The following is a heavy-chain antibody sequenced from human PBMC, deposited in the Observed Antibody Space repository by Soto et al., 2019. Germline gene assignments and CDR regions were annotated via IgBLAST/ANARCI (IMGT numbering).Heavy chain of an antibody. CDR2: IIPISASA. Sequence: QVQLVQSGAEVKKPGSSVKVSCRASGVTFSDYAISWVRQAPGQGLEWMGGIIPISASAKFAQKFQGRVTITANKSTRTAYMELTSVRSEDTAVYYCATGLLAAAPLNYWGQGTLVTVSS. CDR3: ATGLLAAAPLNY. V-gene: IGHV1-69*06. CDR1: GVTFSDYA. D-gene: IGHD6-13*01. J-gene: IGHJ4*02.